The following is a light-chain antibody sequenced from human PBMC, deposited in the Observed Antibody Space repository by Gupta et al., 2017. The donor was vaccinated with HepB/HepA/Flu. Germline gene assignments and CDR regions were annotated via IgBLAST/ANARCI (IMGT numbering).Light chain of an antibody. J-gene: IGLJ3*02. CDR2: DVS. CDR1: NNDY. CDR3: SSYTGSSSGV. Sequence: QSALTQPAPVSGSPGQSITISCIGTNNDYVSWYQQHPGKAPKLMIYDVSNRPSGISDRFSGSKSGNTASLAISGLQTEDEADYYCSSYTGSSSGVFGGGTKLTVL. V-gene: IGLV2-14*03.